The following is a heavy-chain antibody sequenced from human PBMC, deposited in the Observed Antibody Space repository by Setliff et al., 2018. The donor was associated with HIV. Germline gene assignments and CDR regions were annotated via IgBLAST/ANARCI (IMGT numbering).Heavy chain of an antibody. D-gene: IGHD3-22*01. CDR3: ARDRYYYDSSGYYYDY. J-gene: IGHJ4*02. CDR2: IYYSGST. V-gene: IGHV4-31*03. CDR1: GDSISSSVYY. Sequence: SETLSLTCTVSGDSISSSVYYWSWIRQHPGKGLEWIGYIYYSGSTYYNPSLKSRVTISLDTSKNQFSLKLTSVTAADTAVYYCARDRYYYDSSGYYYDYWGQGTLVTVSS.